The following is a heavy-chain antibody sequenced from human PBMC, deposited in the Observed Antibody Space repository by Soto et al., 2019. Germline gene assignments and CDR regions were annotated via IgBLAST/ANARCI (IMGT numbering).Heavy chain of an antibody. V-gene: IGHV4-31*03. CDR1: GGSISSGGYY. CDR3: ARSMGYSSILIDY. J-gene: IGHJ4*02. D-gene: IGHD3-22*01. Sequence: SETLSLTCTVSGGSISSGGYYWSWIRQHPGKGLEWIGYIYYSGSTYYNPSLKSRVTISVDTSKNQFSLKLSSVTAADTAVYYCARSMGYSSILIDYWGQGTLVTVSS. CDR2: IYYSGST.